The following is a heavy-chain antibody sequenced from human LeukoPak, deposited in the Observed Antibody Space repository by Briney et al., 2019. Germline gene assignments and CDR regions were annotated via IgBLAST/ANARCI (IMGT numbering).Heavy chain of an antibody. CDR1: GFTFGDYA. Sequence: GGSLRLSCTTSGFTFGDYAMSWVRQAPGKGLEWVGFIRRKDHGGTPEHAASVKGRFTISRDDSKSIAYLQMNSLKTEDTAVYFCARDSNFELDYRAQGTQVTVSS. V-gene: IGHV3-49*04. J-gene: IGHJ4*02. CDR2: IRRKDHGGTP. CDR3: ARDSNFELDY. D-gene: IGHD3-9*01.